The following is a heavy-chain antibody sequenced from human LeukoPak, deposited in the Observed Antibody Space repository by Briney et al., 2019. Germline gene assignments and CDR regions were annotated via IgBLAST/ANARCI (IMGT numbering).Heavy chain of an antibody. CDR1: GFTFSDYY. CDR2: ISSSGSTI. Sequence: GGSLGLSCAASGFTFSDYYMSWSRQAPGKGLEWVSYISSSGSTIYYADSVKGRFTISRDNAKNSLYLQMNSLRAEDTAVYYCARLVSYYDSSGYYFDYWGQGTLVTVSS. CDR3: ARLVSYYDSSGYYFDY. D-gene: IGHD3-22*01. V-gene: IGHV3-11*04. J-gene: IGHJ4*02.